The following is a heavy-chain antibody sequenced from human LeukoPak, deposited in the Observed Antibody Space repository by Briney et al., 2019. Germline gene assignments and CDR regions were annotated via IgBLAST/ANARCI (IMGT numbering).Heavy chain of an antibody. CDR2: ISWNSGNI. CDR3: AKDCRYGEDYFYGMDV. CDR1: GFTFDDYA. V-gene: IGHV3-9*01. D-gene: IGHD4-17*01. Sequence: PGGSLRLSCAASGFTFDDYAMHWVRQAPGKGLEGVSGISWNSGNIVYADSVKGRFTISRDNAKNSLFLQMNTLRAEDTALYYCAKDCRYGEDYFYGMDVWGQGTTVTVSS. J-gene: IGHJ6*02.